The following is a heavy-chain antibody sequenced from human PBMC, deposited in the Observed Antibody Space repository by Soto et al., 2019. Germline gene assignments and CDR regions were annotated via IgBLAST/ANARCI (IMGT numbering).Heavy chain of an antibody. Sequence: QVQLVQSGAEVKKPGSSVKVSCKASGGTFSSYAISWVRQAPGQGLEWMGGIIPIFGTANYAQKFQGRVTITADESTSTAYMELSSLRSEDTAVYYCARGGVWGSAAGSFSYYYYGMDVWGQGTTVTVSS. CDR2: IIPIFGTA. V-gene: IGHV1-69*01. J-gene: IGHJ6*02. CDR3: ARGGVWGSAAGSFSYYYYGMDV. D-gene: IGHD6-13*01. CDR1: GGTFSSYA.